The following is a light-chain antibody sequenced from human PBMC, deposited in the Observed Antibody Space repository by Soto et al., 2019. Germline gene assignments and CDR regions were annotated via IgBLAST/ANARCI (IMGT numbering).Light chain of an antibody. J-gene: IGLJ2*01. CDR2: DVN. Sequence: QSALTQPASVSGSPGQSITISCAGTSSDVGVYDFVSWYQQHPGKAPKLLIYDVNNRPAGISNRFSGSKSGNTASLTISGLQADDEADYYCSSYTTSTTRVFGGGTKHTVL. CDR3: SSYTTSTTRV. CDR1: SSDVGVYDF. V-gene: IGLV2-14*03.